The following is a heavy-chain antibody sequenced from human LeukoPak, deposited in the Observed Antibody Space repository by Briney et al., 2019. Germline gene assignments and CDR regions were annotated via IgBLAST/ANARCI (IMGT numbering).Heavy chain of an antibody. CDR2: IYTSGST. V-gene: IGHV4-4*07. CDR1: GGSISSYY. CDR3: ARASGVVVGATYYYYYYMDV. J-gene: IGHJ6*03. Sequence: PSETLSLTCTVSGGSISSYYWSWIRQPAGKGLEWIGRIYTSGSTNYNPSLKSRVTISVDTSKNQFSLKLSSVTAADTAVYYCARASGVVVGATYYYYYYMDVWGKGTTVTVSS. D-gene: IGHD2-15*01.